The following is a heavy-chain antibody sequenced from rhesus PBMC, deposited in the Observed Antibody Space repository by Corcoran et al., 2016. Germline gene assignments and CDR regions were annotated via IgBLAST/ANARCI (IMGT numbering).Heavy chain of an antibody. V-gene: IGHV4-122*02. D-gene: IGHD4-23*01. CDR2: ISYCGST. J-gene: IGHJ4*01. CDR3: ARGTVTTLFDY. CDR1: GGSVSSSNW. Sequence: QVQLQESGPGLVKPSETLSLTCAVSGGSVSSSNWWSWIRQPPGKGLEWIGYISYCGSTSYDPSLKSRVTISRDTSKNQFSLELSSVTAADTAVYYCARGTVTTLFDYWGQGVLVTVSS.